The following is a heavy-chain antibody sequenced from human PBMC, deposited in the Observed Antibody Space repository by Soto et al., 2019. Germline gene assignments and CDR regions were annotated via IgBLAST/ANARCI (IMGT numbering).Heavy chain of an antibody. V-gene: IGHV4-34*01. CDR1: GGSLSGYY. CDR2: VKDGGHT. J-gene: IGHJ4*02. Sequence: QVQLQQWGAGLLKPSETLSLNCAVTGGSLSGYYWSWIRQPPGKGLEWIGEVKDGGHTNYSPSLRGRVTIPSDTSNTHFSLRLNSVTAADTGVYYCARGQEGVVATHWDQGSLVTVSS. D-gene: IGHD5-12*01. CDR3: ARGQEGVVATH.